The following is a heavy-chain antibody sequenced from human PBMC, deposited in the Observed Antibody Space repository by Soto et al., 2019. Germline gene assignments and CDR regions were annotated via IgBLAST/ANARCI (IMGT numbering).Heavy chain of an antibody. V-gene: IGHV4-39*01. CDR2: IFYSGST. Sequence: SETLSLTCTVSGGSISSDDYYWGWIRQPPGKGLEWIGSIFYSGSTYYNPSLKSRVTISVDTSKNQFSLKLRSVTAADTAVYYCARNEAPPQQLFDFWGQGTLVTVS. J-gene: IGHJ4*02. D-gene: IGHD6-13*01. CDR3: ARNEAPPQQLFDF. CDR1: GGSISSDDYY.